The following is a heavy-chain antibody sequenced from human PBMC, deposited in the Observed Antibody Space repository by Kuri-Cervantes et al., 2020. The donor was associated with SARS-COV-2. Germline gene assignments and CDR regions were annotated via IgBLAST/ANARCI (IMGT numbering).Heavy chain of an antibody. Sequence: GESLKISCEASASNFTAYWIGWVRQMPGKGLARMWIIHPGVSKTRYSPSFQGQVTISADKSISTAYLQWSSLKASDTAMYYCAVRGRDGPSSSSLNDGDYWGQGTLVTVSS. CDR2: IHPGVSKT. J-gene: IGHJ4*02. D-gene: IGHD6-13*01. CDR1: ASNFTAYW. CDR3: AVRGRDGPSSSSLNDGDY. V-gene: IGHV5-51*01.